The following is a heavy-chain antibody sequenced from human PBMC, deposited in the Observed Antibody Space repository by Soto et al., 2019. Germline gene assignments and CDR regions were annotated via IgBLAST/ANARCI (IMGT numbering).Heavy chain of an antibody. J-gene: IGHJ5*02. Sequence: PGESLKISCKGSEYGFTSYWISWVRQMPGKGLEWMGRIDPSDSYTNYSPSFQGHVTISADKSISTAYLQWSSLKASDTAMYYCARQYYDFWSGFWFDPWGQGTLVTVSS. CDR1: EYGFTSYW. V-gene: IGHV5-10-1*01. CDR2: IDPSDSYT. D-gene: IGHD3-3*01. CDR3: ARQYYDFWSGFWFDP.